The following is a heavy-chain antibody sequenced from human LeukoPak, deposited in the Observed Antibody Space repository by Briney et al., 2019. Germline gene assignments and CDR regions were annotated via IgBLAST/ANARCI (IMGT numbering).Heavy chain of an antibody. CDR2: IYYSGST. Sequence: PSETLTLTCTVSGGSSSSYYWSWIRQPPGTGLEWIGYIYYSGSTNYSPSLKSRVTISVDTSKNQFSLKLNSVTAADTAVYYCARVKQAGVSGYWFDPWGQGTLVTVSS. V-gene: IGHV4-59*01. CDR3: ARVKQAGVSGYWFDP. J-gene: IGHJ5*02. CDR1: GGSSSSYY. D-gene: IGHD2-8*01.